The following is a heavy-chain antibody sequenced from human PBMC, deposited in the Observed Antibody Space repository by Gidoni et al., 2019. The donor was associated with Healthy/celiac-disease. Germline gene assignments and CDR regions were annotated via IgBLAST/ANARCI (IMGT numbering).Heavy chain of an antibody. CDR3: ARDRGDYDYVWGSYRYAAFDI. V-gene: IGHV3-33*01. Sequence: QVQLAESGGGVVQPGRSLRLSSAASGFTFSSSGLHWVRQAPGKGLEWVAVRWDDGSNKYYADSVKGRFTISRDNSKNTLYLQMNSLRAEDTAVYYCARDRGDYDYVWGSYRYAAFDIWGQGTMVTVSS. CDR2: RWDDGSNK. CDR1: GFTFSSSG. J-gene: IGHJ3*02. D-gene: IGHD3-16*02.